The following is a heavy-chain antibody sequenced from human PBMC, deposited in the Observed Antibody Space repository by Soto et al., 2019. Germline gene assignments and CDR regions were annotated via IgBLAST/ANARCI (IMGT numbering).Heavy chain of an antibody. J-gene: IGHJ5*02. CDR3: ARAGRVRGVITHLVYWLHP. Sequence: GGSLRLSCAASGFTFSSYAMSWVRQAPGKGLEWVSAISGSGGSTYYADSVKGRFTISRDNGKNSLYLQMDSLRSDDTAVYYCARAGRVRGVITHLVYWLHPWGQGPIVTVYS. V-gene: IGHV3-23*01. D-gene: IGHD3-10*01. CDR1: GFTFSSYA. CDR2: ISGSGGST.